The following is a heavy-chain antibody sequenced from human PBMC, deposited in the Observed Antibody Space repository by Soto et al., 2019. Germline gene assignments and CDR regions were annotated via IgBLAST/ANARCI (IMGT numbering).Heavy chain of an antibody. CDR2: IKQDGSEK. D-gene: IGHD3-22*01. CDR1: GFTFSSYW. Sequence: GGSLRLSCAASGFTFSSYWMSWVRQAPGKGLEWVANIKQDGSEKYYVDSVKGRFTISRDNAKNSLYLQMNSLRAEDTAVYYCARATYYYDSSGYYNDVFDAFDIWGQGTMVTVSS. V-gene: IGHV3-7*01. CDR3: ARATYYYDSSGYYNDVFDAFDI. J-gene: IGHJ3*02.